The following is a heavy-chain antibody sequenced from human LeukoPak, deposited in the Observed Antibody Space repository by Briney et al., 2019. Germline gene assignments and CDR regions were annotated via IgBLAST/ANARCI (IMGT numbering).Heavy chain of an antibody. Sequence: ASVKVSCKASGYMFDTFGISWVRQAPGQGLEWMGWISGYNARTNYAQKVKGRVTMTTDTSTSTVYMESRNLRSDDTAKYYCARDYYESSGSTFDTFDIWGQGTMVIVSS. CDR2: ISGYNART. V-gene: IGHV1-18*01. CDR3: ARDYYESSGSTFDTFDI. D-gene: IGHD3-22*01. J-gene: IGHJ3*02. CDR1: GYMFDTFG.